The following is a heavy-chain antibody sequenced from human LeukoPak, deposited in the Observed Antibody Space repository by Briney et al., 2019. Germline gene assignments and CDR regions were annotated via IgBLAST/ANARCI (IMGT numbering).Heavy chain of an antibody. CDR3: MSNPRTVTTSY. J-gene: IGHJ4*02. CDR1: GFTFSDYY. D-gene: IGHD1-7*01. V-gene: IGHV3-11*06. CDR2: ISGSSTYT. Sequence: GGSLRLSCAASGFTFSDYYMSWIRQAPGKGLEWVSYISGSSTYTSYADSVKGRFTISRDNAKNSLYLQMNSLRAEDTAVYYCMSNPRTVTTSYWGQGTLVTVSS.